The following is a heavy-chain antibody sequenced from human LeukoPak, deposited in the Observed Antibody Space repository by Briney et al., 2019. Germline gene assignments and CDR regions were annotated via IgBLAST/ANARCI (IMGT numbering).Heavy chain of an antibody. D-gene: IGHD5-18*01. J-gene: IGHJ1*01. CDR2: LSVYNGKT. V-gene: IGHV1-18*01. Sequence: ASVKVSCKASGCSFSRYGINWVRQAHGQGLEWMGWLSVYNGKTNYAENFQGRVTMTADTPTSTAYMELRNLRSDDTAVYFCARSTLLSTVVGGFSYGFADWGQGTLVTVSS. CDR3: ARSTLLSTVVGGFSYGFAD. CDR1: GCSFSRYG.